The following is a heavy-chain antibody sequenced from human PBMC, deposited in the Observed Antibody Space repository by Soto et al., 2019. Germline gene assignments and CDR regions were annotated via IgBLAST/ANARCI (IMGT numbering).Heavy chain of an antibody. J-gene: IGHJ6*02. CDR2: IDPSDSYT. CDR1: GYSFTSYW. V-gene: IGHV5-10-1*01. Sequence: PGESLKISCKGSGYSFTSYWISWVRQMPGKGLEWMGRIDPSDSYTNYSPSFQGHVTISADKSISTAYLQWSSLKASDTAMYYCASQTYCSSTSCYYYYGMDVWGQGTTVTVSS. D-gene: IGHD2-2*01. CDR3: ASQTYCSSTSCYYYYGMDV.